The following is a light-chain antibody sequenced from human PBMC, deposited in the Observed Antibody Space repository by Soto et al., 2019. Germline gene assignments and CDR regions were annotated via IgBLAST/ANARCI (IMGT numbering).Light chain of an antibody. J-gene: IGLJ2*01. V-gene: IGLV2-14*01. Sequence: QSALTQPASVSGSPGQSITISCTGTSSDVGGYKYVSWYQQHPGKAPKLIIYEVTNRPSRVSNRFSGSKSGNTASLTISGLQAEDEADYYCSSYTSSSTLVFGGGTKLTVL. CDR1: SSDVGGYKY. CDR3: SSYTSSSTLV. CDR2: EVT.